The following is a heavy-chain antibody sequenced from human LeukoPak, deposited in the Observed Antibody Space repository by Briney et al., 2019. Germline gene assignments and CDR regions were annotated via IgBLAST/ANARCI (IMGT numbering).Heavy chain of an antibody. J-gene: IGHJ4*02. CDR2: INPNSGGT. Sequence: ASVKVSCKASGYTFTGYYMHWVRQAPGQGLVWMGWINPNSGGTNYAQKFQGRITMTSDTSISTAYMELCRLRSDDTAVYYCARDFLDTAFDYWGQGTLVTVSS. D-gene: IGHD5-18*01. CDR1: GYTFTGYY. CDR3: ARDFLDTAFDY. V-gene: IGHV1-2*02.